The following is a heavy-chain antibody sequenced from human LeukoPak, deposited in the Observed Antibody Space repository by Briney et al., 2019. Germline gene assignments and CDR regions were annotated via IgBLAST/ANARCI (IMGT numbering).Heavy chain of an antibody. CDR2: IYCGGGA. Sequence: GGSLRLSCAASGFTVSSNYMSWVRQAPGKGLECVSVIYCGGGAYYADSVKGRFTISRDNSKNTLYLQMNSLRAEDTAVYYCARIPPGGNYLYYYYYYGMDVWGQGTTVTVSS. D-gene: IGHD4-23*01. V-gene: IGHV3-53*01. J-gene: IGHJ6*02. CDR1: GFTVSSNY. CDR3: ARIPPGGNYLYYYYYYGMDV.